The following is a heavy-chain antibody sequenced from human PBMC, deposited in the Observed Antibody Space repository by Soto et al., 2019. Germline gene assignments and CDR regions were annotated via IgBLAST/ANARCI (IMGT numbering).Heavy chain of an antibody. CDR2: IYPGDHET. Sequence: GESLKISCRCSGYTFSNFWIAWVRHLPGKGLEWMGIIYPGDHETRYSPSFHGKVTISADKSINTAYLQWSSLEASDSAFYYCARSTRSSQYFDYWGQGDLVTVSS. CDR1: GYTFSNFW. V-gene: IGHV5-51*01. CDR3: ARSTRSSQYFDY. D-gene: IGHD6-13*01. J-gene: IGHJ4*02.